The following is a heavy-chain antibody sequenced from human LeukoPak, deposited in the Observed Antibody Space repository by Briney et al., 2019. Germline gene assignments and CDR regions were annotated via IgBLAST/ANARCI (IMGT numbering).Heavy chain of an antibody. J-gene: IGHJ3*02. V-gene: IGHV3-21*01. CDR2: ISSSSTYI. CDR1: GFSFRHYS. Sequence: PGGSLRLSCAASGFSFRHYSMNWVRQAPGKGLEWVSSISSSSTYIYYADSVKGRFTISRDNAKNSLYLQMNSLRAEDTAVYYCVRLGIAAAGTGLDAFDIWGQGTMVTVSS. D-gene: IGHD6-13*01. CDR3: VRLGIAAAGTGLDAFDI.